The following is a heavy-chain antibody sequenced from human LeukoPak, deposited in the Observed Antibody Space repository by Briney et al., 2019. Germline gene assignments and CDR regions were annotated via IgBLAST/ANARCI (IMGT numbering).Heavy chain of an antibody. CDR3: ARDRLARGVPAAMEYYYYYMDV. CDR1: GYTFTSYG. D-gene: IGHD2-2*01. J-gene: IGHJ6*03. CDR2: ISAYNGNT. Sequence: ASVKVSCKASGYTFTSYGISWVRQAPGQGLEWMGWISAYNGNTNYAQKLQGRVTMTTDTSTSTAYMELRSLRSDDTAVYYCARDRLARGVPAAMEYYYYYMDVWGKGTTVTVSS. V-gene: IGHV1-18*01.